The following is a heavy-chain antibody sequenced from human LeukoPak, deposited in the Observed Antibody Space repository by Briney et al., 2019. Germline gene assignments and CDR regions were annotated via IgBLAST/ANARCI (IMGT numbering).Heavy chain of an antibody. D-gene: IGHD3-10*01. Sequence: ASVKVSCKASGGTFSSYAISWVRQAPGQGLEWMGGIIPIFGTANYAQKFQGRVTITADESTSTAYVELSSLRSEDTAVYYCARSQGPFGGYYYYYGMDVWGQGTTVTVSS. CDR1: GGTFSSYA. CDR2: IIPIFGTA. V-gene: IGHV1-69*13. CDR3: ARSQGPFGGYYYYYGMDV. J-gene: IGHJ6*02.